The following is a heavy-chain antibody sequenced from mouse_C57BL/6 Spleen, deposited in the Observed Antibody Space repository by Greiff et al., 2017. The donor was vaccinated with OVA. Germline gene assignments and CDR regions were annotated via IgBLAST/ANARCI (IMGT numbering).Heavy chain of an antibody. CDR2: IYPGDGDT. Sequence: QVQLQQSGPELVKPGASVKISCKASGYAFSSSWMNWVKQRPGKGLEWIGRIYPGDGDTTYNGKFKGKATLTADTSSSTAYMQLSSLTSEDSAVYFCARQITTVVARYFDVWGTGTTVTVSS. V-gene: IGHV1-82*01. CDR3: ARQITTVVARYFDV. J-gene: IGHJ1*03. CDR1: GYAFSSSW. D-gene: IGHD1-1*01.